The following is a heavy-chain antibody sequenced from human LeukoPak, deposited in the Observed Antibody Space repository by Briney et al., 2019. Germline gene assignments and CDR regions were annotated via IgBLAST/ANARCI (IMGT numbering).Heavy chain of an antibody. Sequence: ASVKVSCKASGYTFNSYGISWVRQAQGQGLEWLGWISGYNANTLYSHKFHDRVTMTTDSSTNTAYMELRSLRSDDTALYYCARERIAVAGNQGPAIDHWGQGTLVTVSS. CDR3: ARERIAVAGNQGPAIDH. CDR1: GYTFNSYG. V-gene: IGHV1-18*01. J-gene: IGHJ4*02. CDR2: ISGYNANT. D-gene: IGHD6-19*01.